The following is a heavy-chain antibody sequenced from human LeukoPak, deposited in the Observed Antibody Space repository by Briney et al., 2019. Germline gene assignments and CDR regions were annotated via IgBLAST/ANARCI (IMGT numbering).Heavy chain of an antibody. CDR2: ADYDGSDT. J-gene: IGHJ4*02. D-gene: IGHD6-13*01. CDR1: GFTFSRYW. CDR3: ATLAAPGTNY. Sequence: GGSLRLSCAASGFTFSRYWMHWVRRAPGKGLVWVSRADYDGSDTSYADSVRGRFTISRDNAKNTLYLQMNSLSAEDTAVYYCATLAAPGTNYWGQGTLVTVSS. V-gene: IGHV3-74*01.